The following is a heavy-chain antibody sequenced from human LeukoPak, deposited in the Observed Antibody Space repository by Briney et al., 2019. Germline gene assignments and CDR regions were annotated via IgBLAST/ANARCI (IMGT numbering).Heavy chain of an antibody. CDR2: IYSGGST. CDR3: ARDYYYGSGSYTYFDY. D-gene: IGHD3-10*01. J-gene: IGHJ4*02. Sequence: GGPLRLSCAASGFTVSSNYMSWVRQAPGKGLEWVSVIYSGGSTYYADSVKGRFTISRDNSKNTLYLQMNSLRAEDTAVYYCARDYYYGSGSYTYFDYWGQGTLVTVSS. V-gene: IGHV3-66*01. CDR1: GFTVSSNY.